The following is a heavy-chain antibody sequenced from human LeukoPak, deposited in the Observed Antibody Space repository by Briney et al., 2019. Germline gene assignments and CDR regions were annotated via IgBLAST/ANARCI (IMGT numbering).Heavy chain of an antibody. V-gene: IGHV1-46*01. CDR3: ARDRYCSGGSCYSEAGYYYYYGMDV. D-gene: IGHD2-15*01. Sequence: ASVKVSCKASGYTFTSYYMHWVRQAPGQGLEWMGIINPSGGSTSYAQKFQGRVTMTRDTSTSTVYMELSSLRSEDTAVYYCARDRYCSGGSCYSEAGYYYYYGMDVWGQGTTVTVSS. J-gene: IGHJ6*02. CDR2: INPSGGST. CDR1: GYTFTSYY.